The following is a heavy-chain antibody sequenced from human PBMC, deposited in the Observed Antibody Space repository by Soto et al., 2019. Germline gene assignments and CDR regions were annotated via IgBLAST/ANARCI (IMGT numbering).Heavy chain of an antibody. CDR3: STHAQCGSPSGYKDWLDP. CDR2: ITSGGTDT. Sequence: PGGSLRLSCAASGFTFSTFAMRWVRQAPERGLEWVAAITSGGTDTLYADSVKGRFTISRDNSKNTVYLQMISLRAEDTAVYYCSTHAQCGSPSGYKDWLDPWGQGTLATVSS. D-gene: IGHD6-25*01. V-gene: IGHV3-23*01. J-gene: IGHJ5*01. CDR1: GFTFSTFA.